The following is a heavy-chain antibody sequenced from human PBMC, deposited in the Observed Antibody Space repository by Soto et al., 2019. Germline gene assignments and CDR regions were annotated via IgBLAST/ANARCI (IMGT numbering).Heavy chain of an antibody. CDR3: ARAPGPVAVYFDY. Sequence: ASVKVSCKASGGSFSTYVITWVRQAPGQGLEWMGGIIPVFGTAHYAQKFQGRITITADESTRTAYMELSSLRSEETALYYCARAPGPVAVYFDYWGQGTLVTVSS. J-gene: IGHJ4*02. D-gene: IGHD6-19*01. CDR2: IIPVFGTA. CDR1: GGSFSTYV. V-gene: IGHV1-69*13.